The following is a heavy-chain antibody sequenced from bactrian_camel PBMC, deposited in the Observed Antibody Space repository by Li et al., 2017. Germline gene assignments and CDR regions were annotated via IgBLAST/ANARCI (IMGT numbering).Heavy chain of an antibody. CDR2: LASDGSS. CDR3: GVYGAYGGRCSFREDFYDY. Sequence: HVQLVESGGGSVQAGGSLRLSCAFDAYTPANVRMAWFRQAPGKEREGVASLASDGSSIYANSLKGRFSISQDNASKTVVLQMNSLKPEDTAMYYCGVYGAYGGRCSFREDFYDYWGPGTQVTVS. J-gene: IGHJ4*01. D-gene: IGHD6*01. CDR1: AYTPANVR. V-gene: IGHV3S53*01.